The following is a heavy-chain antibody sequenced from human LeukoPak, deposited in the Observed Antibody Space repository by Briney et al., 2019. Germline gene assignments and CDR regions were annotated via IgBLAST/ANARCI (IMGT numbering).Heavy chain of an antibody. J-gene: IGHJ5*02. CDR3: ARHMVRGVEGWFDP. D-gene: IGHD3-10*01. Sequence: PSETLSLTCAVYGGSFSGYYWSWIRQPPGKGLEWIGEIHHSGSTNYNPSLKSRVTISVDTSKNQFSLKLSSVTAADTAVYYCARHMVRGVEGWFDPWGQGTLVTVSS. CDR1: GGSFSGYY. CDR2: IHHSGST. V-gene: IGHV4-34*01.